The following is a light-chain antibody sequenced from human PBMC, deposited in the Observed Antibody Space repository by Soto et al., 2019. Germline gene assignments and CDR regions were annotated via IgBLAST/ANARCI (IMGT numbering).Light chain of an antibody. CDR2: SNY. Sequence: QSVLTQPPSASGTPGQRVTISCSGSSSNIGSKTVNWYQQLPGTAPKLLIYSNYQRPSGVPDRFSGSKSGTSASLAISGLQSEDKADYYCSAWDASLNGYVFGTGTKLTVL. CDR1: SSNIGSKT. CDR3: SAWDASLNGYV. J-gene: IGLJ1*01. V-gene: IGLV1-44*01.